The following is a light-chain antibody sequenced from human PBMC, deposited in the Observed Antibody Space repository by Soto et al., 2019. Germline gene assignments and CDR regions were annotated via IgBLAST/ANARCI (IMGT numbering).Light chain of an antibody. CDR2: EVS. V-gene: IGLV2-8*01. J-gene: IGLJ1*01. Sequence: QSVLTQPPAASGSRGQSVTISCTGTSSDVGGYYYVSWYQQHPGKAPKLMIYEVSKRPSGVPDRFSGSKSGNTASLTVSGLQAEDEADYYCSSYAGTNTPYVFGTGTKVTVL. CDR1: SSDVGGYYY. CDR3: SSYAGTNTPYV.